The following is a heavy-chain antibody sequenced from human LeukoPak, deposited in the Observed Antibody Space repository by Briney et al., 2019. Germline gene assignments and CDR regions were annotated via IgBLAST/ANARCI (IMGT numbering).Heavy chain of an antibody. V-gene: IGHV3-48*01. J-gene: IGHJ4*02. CDR2: ISSSSGTI. Sequence: GGSLRLSCAASGFTFSSYSINWVRQAPGKGLEWVSYISSSSGTIYYADSVKGRFTISRDNARNSLYLQMKSLRAEDTAVYYCARESVVVTAQYDCWGQGTLVTVSS. D-gene: IGHD2-21*02. CDR3: ARESVVVTAQYDC. CDR1: GFTFSSYS.